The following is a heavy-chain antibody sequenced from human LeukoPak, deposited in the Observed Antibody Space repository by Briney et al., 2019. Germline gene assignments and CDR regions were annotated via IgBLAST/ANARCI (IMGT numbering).Heavy chain of an antibody. CDR2: ISGPGGGT. D-gene: IGHD1-14*01. CDR1: GFTFSSYV. V-gene: IGHV3-23*01. CDR3: AKAPQGYNSYALPAN. J-gene: IGHJ4*02. Sequence: GSLRLSCAASGFTFSSYVMSWVRQAPGKGLEWVSAISGPGGGTYYADSVKGRFTISRDNSKNTLYLQMNSLRVEDTAIYYCAKAPQGYNSYALPANWGQGTLVTVSS.